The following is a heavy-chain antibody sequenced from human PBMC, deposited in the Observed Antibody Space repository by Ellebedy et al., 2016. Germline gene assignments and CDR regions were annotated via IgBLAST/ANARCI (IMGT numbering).Heavy chain of an antibody. J-gene: IGHJ4*02. CDR2: IKTDGSFT. D-gene: IGHD1-20*01. CDR3: VRDVNWSVDY. V-gene: IGHV3-74*01. CDR1: GFTFSSYW. Sequence: GESLKISXAASGFTFSSYWMHWVRQAPGKGLVWVSRIKTDGSFTNYADSVKGRFTISRDNAKNTLYLQMSSLRAEDTAVYYCVRDVNWSVDYWGQGTLVTVSS.